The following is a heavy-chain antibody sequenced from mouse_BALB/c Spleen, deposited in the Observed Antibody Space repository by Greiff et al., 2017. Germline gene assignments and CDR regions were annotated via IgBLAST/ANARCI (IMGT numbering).Heavy chain of an antibody. CDR2: INPYNDGT. J-gene: IGHJ4*01. D-gene: IGHD2-1*01. CDR3: ARSGGGNYGYYAMDY. Sequence: VQLKQSGPELVKPGASVKMSCKASGYTFTSYVMHWVKQKPGQGLEWIGYINPYNDGTKYNEKFKGKATLTSDKSSSTAYMELSSLTSEDSAVYYCARSGGGNYGYYAMDYWGQGTSVTVSS. V-gene: IGHV1-14*01. CDR1: GYTFTSYV.